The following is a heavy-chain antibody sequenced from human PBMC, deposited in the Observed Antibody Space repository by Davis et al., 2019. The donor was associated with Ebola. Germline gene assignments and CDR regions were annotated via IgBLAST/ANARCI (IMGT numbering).Heavy chain of an antibody. CDR1: GGSISSYY. CDR3: ARLYYYDSSGYYPTSPYYYYYYGMDV. CDR2: IYYSGST. Sequence: MPSETLSLTCTVSGGSISSYYWSWIRQPPGKGLEWIGYIYYSGSTNYNPSLKSRVTISVDTSKNQFSLKLSSVTAADTAVYYCARLYYYDSSGYYPTSPYYYYYYGMDVWGQGTTVTVSS. J-gene: IGHJ6*02. D-gene: IGHD3-22*01. V-gene: IGHV4-59*08.